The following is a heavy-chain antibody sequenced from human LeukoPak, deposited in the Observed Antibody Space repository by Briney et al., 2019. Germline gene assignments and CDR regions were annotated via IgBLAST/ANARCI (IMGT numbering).Heavy chain of an antibody. D-gene: IGHD3-22*01. V-gene: IGHV3-53*01. J-gene: IGHJ4*02. CDR3: ARDLWGYYYDSSGSAAFDY. Sequence: GGSLRLSCAASGFTVSSNYMSWVRQAPGKGLEWVSVIYSGGSTYYADSVKGRFTISRDNAKNSLYLQMNSLRAEDTAVYYCARDLWGYYYDSSGSAAFDYWGQGTLVTVSS. CDR1: GFTVSSNY. CDR2: IYSGGST.